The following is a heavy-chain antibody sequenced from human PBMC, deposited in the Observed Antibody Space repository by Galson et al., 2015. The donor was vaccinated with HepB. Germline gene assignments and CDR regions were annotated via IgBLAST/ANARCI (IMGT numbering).Heavy chain of an antibody. Sequence: SLRLSCAASGFTFSDYYMSWIRQAPGKGLEWISYISQSGTYTNYADSVKGRFTISRDNAQNSLYLQINSLRAEDTAVYYCARVADADYVDHSHVDSWGQGTLGTVSS. CDR1: GFTFSDYY. CDR2: ISQSGTYT. D-gene: IGHD4-17*01. J-gene: IGHJ4*02. V-gene: IGHV3-11*05. CDR3: ARVADADYVDHSHVDS.